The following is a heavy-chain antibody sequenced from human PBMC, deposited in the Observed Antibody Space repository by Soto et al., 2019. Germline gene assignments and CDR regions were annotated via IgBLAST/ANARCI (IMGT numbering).Heavy chain of an antibody. CDR1: GGTFNNYA. CDR3: ARPNPSLPDMTFVRGAFYYGMDV. D-gene: IGHD3-10*01. J-gene: IGHJ6*02. Sequence: QMQLVQSGAEVKEPGSSVKVSCKASGGTFNNYAISWVRQAPGQGLEWMGGIIPIFDTANYAQKFQGRVTITADESTTTAYMEVSSLRSEDTAVYYCARPNPSLPDMTFVRGAFYYGMDVWGQGTTVTVSS. CDR2: IIPIFDTA. V-gene: IGHV1-69*01.